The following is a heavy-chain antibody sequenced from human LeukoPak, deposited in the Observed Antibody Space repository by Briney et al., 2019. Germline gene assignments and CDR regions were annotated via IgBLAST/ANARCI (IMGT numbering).Heavy chain of an antibody. Sequence: PSETLSLTCTVSGGSNSSYYWSWIRQPPGKGLEWIGYIYYSGSTNYNPSLKSRVTISVDTSKNQFSLKLSSVTAADTAVYYCARALGSGWLMGYWGQGTLVTVSS. J-gene: IGHJ4*02. V-gene: IGHV4-59*01. D-gene: IGHD6-19*01. CDR1: GGSNSSYY. CDR3: ARALGSGWLMGY. CDR2: IYYSGST.